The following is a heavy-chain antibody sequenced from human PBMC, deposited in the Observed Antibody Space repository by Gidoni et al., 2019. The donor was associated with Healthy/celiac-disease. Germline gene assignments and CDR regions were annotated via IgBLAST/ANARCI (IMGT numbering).Heavy chain of an antibody. V-gene: IGHV4-39*01. J-gene: IGHJ5*02. CDR1: GGSISSSSYY. CDR2: IYYSGST. Sequence: QLQLQESGPGLVTPSETLSLTCTFSGGSISSSSYYWGWIRQPPGKGLEWIGSIYYSGSTYYNPSLKSRVTISVDTSKNQFSLKLSSVTAADTAVYYCARHLRRVSWFDPWGQGTLVTVSS. CDR3: ARHLRRVSWFDP. D-gene: IGHD3-3*01.